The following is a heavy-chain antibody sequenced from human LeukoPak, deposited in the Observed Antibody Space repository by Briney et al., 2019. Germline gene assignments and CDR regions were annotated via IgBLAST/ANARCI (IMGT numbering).Heavy chain of an antibody. CDR2: ISDSAGGT. CDR3: AKGAGYSGHDLSSYFDY. Sequence: GGSLRLSCAASEFTFSSYAMSWVRQAPGKGLEWVSAISDSAGGTYYADSVKGRFTISRDNSKNTLYLLMHSLRAEDTAVYYCAKGAGYSGHDLSSYFDYWGQGILVTVSS. J-gene: IGHJ4*02. D-gene: IGHD5-12*01. V-gene: IGHV3-23*01. CDR1: EFTFSSYA.